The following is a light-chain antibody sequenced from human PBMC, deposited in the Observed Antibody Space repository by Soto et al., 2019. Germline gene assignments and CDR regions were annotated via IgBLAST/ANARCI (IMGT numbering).Light chain of an antibody. V-gene: IGKV1-5*03. J-gene: IGKJ4*01. Sequence: DIQMTQSPSTLSASVGDRVIITCRASQSVSGGLAWYRQKPGKAPELLIYSASTLETGVPSRFSGSGSGTDFTLTVSSLQREDFATYYCQQYERYPLTFGGGTKVEIK. CDR1: QSVSGG. CDR2: SAS. CDR3: QQYERYPLT.